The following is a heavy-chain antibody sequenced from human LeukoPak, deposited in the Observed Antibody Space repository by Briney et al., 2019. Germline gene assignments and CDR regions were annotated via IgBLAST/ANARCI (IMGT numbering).Heavy chain of an antibody. Sequence: GESLKISCQGSGYSFTSYWIGWVRQLPGKGLEWMGIIYPGDSDTRYSPSFRGQVTMSADKSINTAYLQWSSLKASDTAMYYCARLSSGWYGDYWGQGTLVTVSS. CDR2: IYPGDSDT. V-gene: IGHV5-51*01. D-gene: IGHD6-19*01. CDR1: GYSFTSYW. J-gene: IGHJ4*02. CDR3: ARLSSGWYGDY.